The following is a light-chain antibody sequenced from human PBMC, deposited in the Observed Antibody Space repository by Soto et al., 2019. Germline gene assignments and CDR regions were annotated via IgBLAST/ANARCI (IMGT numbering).Light chain of an antibody. CDR2: GAS. CDR3: HQYGSSPT. V-gene: IGKV3-20*01. Sequence: EVLLTQSPGTLSLSPGERATLSCRASQSVSSTYLAWYRQRPGQAPRLLIYGASSRATGIPDRFSGSGSGTDFTLTISRLEPEDFALYYFHQYGSSPTFGQGTKL. CDR1: QSVSSTY. J-gene: IGKJ2*01.